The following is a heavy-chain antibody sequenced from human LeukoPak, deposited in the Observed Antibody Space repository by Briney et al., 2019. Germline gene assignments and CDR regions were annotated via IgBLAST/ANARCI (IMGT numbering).Heavy chain of an antibody. CDR2: IYYSGST. CDR1: GGSVSSYY. CDR3: ARLQVHCGGDCYTRWFDP. J-gene: IGHJ5*02. Sequence: SETLSLTCTVSGGSVSSYYWSWIRQPPGKGLEWIAYIYYSGSTKYNPSLKSRVTISLDRSKNQFSLQLRSVTAADTAVYYCARLQVHCGGDCYTRWFDPWGQGTLVTVSS. D-gene: IGHD2-21*02. V-gene: IGHV4-59*08.